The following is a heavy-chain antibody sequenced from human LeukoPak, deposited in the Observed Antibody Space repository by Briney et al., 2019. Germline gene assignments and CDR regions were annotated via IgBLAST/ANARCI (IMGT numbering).Heavy chain of an antibody. CDR2: INWNGGST. V-gene: IGHV3-20*04. CDR3: ARATHYYESSGYDY. D-gene: IGHD3-22*01. CDR1: GFTFDDYG. Sequence: GGSLRLSCAASGFTFDDYGMSWVRHAPGKGLEWVSGINWNGGSTGYADSVKGRFTISRDNAKNSLYLQMNSLRAEDTALYYCARATHYYESSGYDYWGQGTLVTVSS. J-gene: IGHJ4*02.